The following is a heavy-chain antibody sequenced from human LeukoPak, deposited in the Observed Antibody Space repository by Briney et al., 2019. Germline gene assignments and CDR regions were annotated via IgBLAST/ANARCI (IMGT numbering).Heavy chain of an antibody. Sequence: GGSLRLSCADSGLLFRKSWMAWVRQAPGRGLEWLANINLDGSTRNYVDSVKGRFTISRDNAKNSLYLQVNSLRAEDTAMYYCARDSGYNAFGYWDQGTLVTVSS. CDR3: ARDSGYNAFGY. CDR1: GLLFRKSW. D-gene: IGHD5-12*01. V-gene: IGHV3-7*05. CDR2: INLDGSTR. J-gene: IGHJ4*02.